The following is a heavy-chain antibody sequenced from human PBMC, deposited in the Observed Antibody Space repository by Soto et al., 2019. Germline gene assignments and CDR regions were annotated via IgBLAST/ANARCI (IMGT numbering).Heavy chain of an antibody. V-gene: IGHV1-2*04. J-gene: IGHJ6*02. Sequence: ASVKVSCKASGYSFTDYHIHWVRQAPEQGLAWLGRINPKSGGTSTAQKFQGWVTMTTDTSISTASMELTRLTSDDTAIYYCARGDSTDCSNGVCSFFYNHDMDVWGQGTTVTVFS. CDR3: ARGDSTDCSNGVCSFFYNHDMDV. CDR2: INPKSGGT. D-gene: IGHD2-8*01. CDR1: GYSFTDYH.